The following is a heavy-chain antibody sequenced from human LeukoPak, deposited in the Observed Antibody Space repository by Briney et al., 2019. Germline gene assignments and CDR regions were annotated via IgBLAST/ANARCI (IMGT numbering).Heavy chain of an antibody. CDR2: IYYDGST. CDR1: AGSINNYY. Sequence: SETLSLTCTVSAGSINNYYWTWIRQPPGKGLECIGYIYYDGSTNYNPSLNSRFTISEDTSKNQFSLKLSSVTAADTAVYYCARRSNSGWNYFDYWGQGTLVTVSS. V-gene: IGHV4-59*08. D-gene: IGHD6-19*01. CDR3: ARRSNSGWNYFDY. J-gene: IGHJ4*02.